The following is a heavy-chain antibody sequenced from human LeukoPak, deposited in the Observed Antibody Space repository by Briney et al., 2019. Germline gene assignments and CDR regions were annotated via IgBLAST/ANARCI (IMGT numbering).Heavy chain of an antibody. CDR2: ISYDGSNK. V-gene: IGHV3-30*18. J-gene: IGHJ6*02. CDR1: GFTFSSYG. D-gene: IGHD6-13*01. Sequence: GGSLRLSCAASGFTFSSYGMHWVRQAPGKGLEWVAVISYDGSNKYYADSVKGRFAISRDNSKNTLYLQMNSLRAEDTAVYYCAKEARYSSSWYYYYYGMDVWGQGTTVTVSS. CDR3: AKEARYSSSWYYYYYGMDV.